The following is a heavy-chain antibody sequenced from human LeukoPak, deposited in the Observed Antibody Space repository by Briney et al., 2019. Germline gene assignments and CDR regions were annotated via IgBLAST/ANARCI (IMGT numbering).Heavy chain of an antibody. Sequence: GGSLRLSCAASGFTFSRNTMNWVRQAPGKGLEWVSSISSSSNYIYYADSVKGRFTISRDNAKNSLYLQMNSLKTEDTAVYYCTRTIYSYWYFDLWGRGTLVTVSS. CDR2: ISSSSNYI. CDR1: GFTFSRNT. D-gene: IGHD3-9*01. CDR3: TRTIYSYWYFDL. J-gene: IGHJ2*01. V-gene: IGHV3-21*04.